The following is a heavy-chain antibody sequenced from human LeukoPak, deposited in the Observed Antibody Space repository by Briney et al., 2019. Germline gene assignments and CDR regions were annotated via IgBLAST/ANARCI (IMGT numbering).Heavy chain of an antibody. J-gene: IGHJ6*02. CDR3: TTRACHAGGCSSSFYYYYGLHF. CDR2: IIPIFGTA. D-gene: IGHD3-16*01. V-gene: IGHV1-69*13. Sequence: ASVKVSCKASGNSIINYAVSWVRQAPGQGFEWMGGIIPIFGTADYAQKLQGRVTITADQSTSTTYMALSSLKSEDTATYYCTTRACHAGGCSSSFYYYYGLHFWGQGTTVSVSS. CDR1: GNSIINYA.